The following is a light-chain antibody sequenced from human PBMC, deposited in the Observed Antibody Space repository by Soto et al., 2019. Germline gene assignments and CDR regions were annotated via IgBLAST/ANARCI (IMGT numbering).Light chain of an antibody. CDR2: LGS. CDR3: MQALQTPRFT. CDR1: QSLLHSNGYNY. Sequence: DIVMTQSPLSLPVTPGEPASIPCRSSQSLLHSNGYNYLDWYLQKPGQSPQLLIYLGSNRASGVPDRFSGSGSGTDFTLKISRVEAEDVGVYYCMQALQTPRFTFGPGTKVDNK. J-gene: IGKJ3*01. V-gene: IGKV2-28*01.